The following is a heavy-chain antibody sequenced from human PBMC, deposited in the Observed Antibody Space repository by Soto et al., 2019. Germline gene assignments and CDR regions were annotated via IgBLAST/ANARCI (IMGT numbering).Heavy chain of an antibody. D-gene: IGHD3-10*01. CDR2: ISGSGGST. CDR1: GFTFSSYA. V-gene: IGHV3-23*01. J-gene: IGHJ5*02. Sequence: GGSLRLSCAASGFTFSSYAMSWVRQAPGKGLEWVSAISGSGGSTYYADSVKGRFTISRDNSKNTLYLQMNSLRAEDTAVYYCAKDREIWFGELEWNWFDPWGQGTLVTVSS. CDR3: AKDREIWFGELEWNWFDP.